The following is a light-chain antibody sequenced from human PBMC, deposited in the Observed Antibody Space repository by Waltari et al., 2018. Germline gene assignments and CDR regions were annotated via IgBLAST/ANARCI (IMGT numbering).Light chain of an antibody. Sequence: IQMTPSPSTLSASIGDRVTITCRASQNVDTWLAWYQQKPGKAPKLLVYKTSTLQSGVPSRFSGSGSGTHFTLTISSLQPDDFATYYCQQYNTYWTFGQGTKVE. V-gene: IGKV1-5*03. CDR2: KTS. CDR1: QNVDTW. CDR3: QQYNTYWT. J-gene: IGKJ1*01.